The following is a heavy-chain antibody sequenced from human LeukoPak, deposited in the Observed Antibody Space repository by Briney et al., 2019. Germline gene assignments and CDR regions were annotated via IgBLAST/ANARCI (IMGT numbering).Heavy chain of an antibody. J-gene: IGHJ4*02. CDR3: ARSYSSSWFYFDY. CDR2: IYPGDSDT. V-gene: IGHV5-51*01. CDR1: GYSFTSYW. Sequence: HGESLKISCKGSGYSFTSYWIGWVRQMPGKGLEWMGIIYPGDSDTRYSPSFQGQVTISADKSISTAYLQWSSLKASDTAMYYCARSYSSSWFYFDYWGQGTLVTVSS. D-gene: IGHD6-13*01.